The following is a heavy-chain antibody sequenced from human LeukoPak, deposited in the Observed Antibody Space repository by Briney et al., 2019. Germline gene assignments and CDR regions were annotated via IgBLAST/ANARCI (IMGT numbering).Heavy chain of an antibody. CDR2: VSGSGSST. CDR3: AKDQRGYGRIIDY. J-gene: IGHJ4*02. CDR1: GFTFSSYA. Sequence: PGGSLSLSCAASGFTFSSYAMSWVRQAPGKGLEWVSSVSGSGSSTYYADSVKGRFTISRDNSKNTLYLQMNSLRAEDTAVYYCAKDQRGYGRIIDYWGQGTLVTISS. D-gene: IGHD3-10*01. V-gene: IGHV3-23*01.